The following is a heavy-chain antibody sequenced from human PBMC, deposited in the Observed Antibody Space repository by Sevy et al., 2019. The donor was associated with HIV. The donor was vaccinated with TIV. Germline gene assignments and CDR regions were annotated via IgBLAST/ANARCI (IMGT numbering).Heavy chain of an antibody. CDR3: VRVVMGPFGEYDY. CDR2: STPRVQNYAT. Sequence: GGPLKPSCPAPGFTFSTPYLDWVRQPPGKGLEWVGRSTPRVQNYATEYAASVKGRFIISRDDSKTSLYLQMNSLKTEDTAVYYCVRVVMGPFGEYDYWGQGTLVTVSS. CDR1: GFTFSTPY. J-gene: IGHJ4*02. V-gene: IGHV3-72*01. D-gene: IGHD3-16*01.